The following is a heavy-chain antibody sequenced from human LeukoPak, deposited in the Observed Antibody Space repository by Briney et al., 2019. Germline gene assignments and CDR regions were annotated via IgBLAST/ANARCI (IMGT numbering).Heavy chain of an antibody. CDR3: AKGIAAMGDTTSYYYYYGMDV. J-gene: IGHJ6*02. CDR1: GFTFSSHA. D-gene: IGHD1-26*01. Sequence: GGSMRLSCAASGFTFSSHAMSWVRQAPGKGLEWVSAIIGIGGRTYYADSVKGRFTISRDNSKNTPYLQMSRLRADDTAVYYCAKGIAAMGDTTSYYYYYGMDVWGQGTTVTVSS. CDR2: IIGIGGRT. V-gene: IGHV3-23*01.